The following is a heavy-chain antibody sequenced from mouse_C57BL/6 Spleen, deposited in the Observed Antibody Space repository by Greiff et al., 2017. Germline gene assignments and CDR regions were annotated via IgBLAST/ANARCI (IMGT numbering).Heavy chain of an antibody. CDR3: ARRDGSSRYYAMDY. J-gene: IGHJ4*01. D-gene: IGHD1-1*01. Sequence: QVQLQQPGAELVMPGASVKLSCKASGYTFTRYWMHWVKQRPGQGLEWIGEIDPSDSYTNYNQKFKGKSTLTVDKSSSTAYMQLSSLTSEDSAVYYCARRDGSSRYYAMDYWGQGTSVTVSS. CDR2: IDPSDSYT. CDR1: GYTFTRYW. V-gene: IGHV1-69*01.